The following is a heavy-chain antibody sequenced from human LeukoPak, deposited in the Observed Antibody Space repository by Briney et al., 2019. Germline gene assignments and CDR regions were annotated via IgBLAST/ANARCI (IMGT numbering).Heavy chain of an antibody. Sequence: AETLSLTCTVSGGSIRSYYWSGIRQPPGKGLEWIGYIYTSESTNNNPSLKSRVTISVDTSKNQFSLKLSSVTAADTAVYYCAGIPVLKRGSLGAFDIWGQGTMVTVSS. V-gene: IGHV4-4*09. J-gene: IGHJ3*02. CDR3: AGIPVLKRGSLGAFDI. CDR2: IYTSEST. D-gene: IGHD1-26*01. CDR1: GGSIRSYY.